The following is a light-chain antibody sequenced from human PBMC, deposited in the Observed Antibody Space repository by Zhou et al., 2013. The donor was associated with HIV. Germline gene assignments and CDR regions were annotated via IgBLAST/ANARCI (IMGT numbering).Light chain of an antibody. CDR1: ENITNY. Sequence: DIQMTQSPASLSASVGDRVTITCRASENITNYVNWYQQKPGKAPRLLIYAASSLQSGVPSRFSGSGSGTDYTLTISSLQPEDFATYYCQQYYSTPLTFGQGTKVEIK. V-gene: IGKV1-39*01. J-gene: IGKJ1*01. CDR2: AAS. CDR3: QQYYSTPLT.